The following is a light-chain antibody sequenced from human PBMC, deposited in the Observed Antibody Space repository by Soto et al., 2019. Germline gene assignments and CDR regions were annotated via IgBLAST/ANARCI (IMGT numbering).Light chain of an antibody. V-gene: IGKV1-5*03. Sequence: DIQMTQSPSTLSGSVGDRVTITCRASQTISSWLAWYQQKSGKAPKLLIYKASTLKSGVPSRFSGSGSGTEFTLTISNLQPDDFATYYCQHYNSYSEAFGQGTKVELK. CDR3: QHYNSYSEA. CDR2: KAS. J-gene: IGKJ1*01. CDR1: QTISSW.